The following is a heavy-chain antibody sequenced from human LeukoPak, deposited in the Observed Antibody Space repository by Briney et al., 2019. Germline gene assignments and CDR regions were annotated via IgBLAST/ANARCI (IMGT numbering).Heavy chain of an antibody. J-gene: IGHJ3*02. V-gene: IGHV3-53*01. CDR3: ARVGGVEKYGAFDI. Sequence: GGSLRLSCAASGFTVGSNYMSWVRQAPGKGLEWVSVIYSGGSTYYADSVKGRFTISRDNSKNTLYLQMNSLRAEDTAVYYCARVGGVEKYGAFDIWGQGTMVTVSS. D-gene: IGHD2-8*02. CDR2: IYSGGST. CDR1: GFTVGSNY.